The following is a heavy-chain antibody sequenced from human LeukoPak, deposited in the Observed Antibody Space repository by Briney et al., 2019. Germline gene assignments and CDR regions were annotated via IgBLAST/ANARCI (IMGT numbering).Heavy chain of an antibody. D-gene: IGHD3-22*01. V-gene: IGHV1-18*01. CDR3: ARDPPFYCYDSSGYYQFDY. CDR1: GYTFTSYG. Sequence: ASVKVSCKASGYTFTSYGISWVRQAPGQGLEWMGWISAYNGNTNYAQKLQGRVTMTTDTSTSTAYMELRSLRSDDTAVYYCARDPPFYCYDSSGYYQFDYWGQGTLVTVSS. CDR2: ISAYNGNT. J-gene: IGHJ4*02.